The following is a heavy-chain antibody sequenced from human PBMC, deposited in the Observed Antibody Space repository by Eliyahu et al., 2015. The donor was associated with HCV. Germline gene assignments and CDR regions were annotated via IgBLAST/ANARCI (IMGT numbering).Heavy chain of an antibody. J-gene: IGHJ4*02. CDR3: ARGGSYFGVVRYYFDY. V-gene: IGHV3-48*02. CDR1: GFIFXXYS. D-gene: IGHD3-3*01. Sequence: DVQLVESGGGLVQPGGSLXLSCAASGFIFXXYSMXWVRQAPGKGLXWISHISSSSSNIYYADSXKGRFTXSRDNAKNSLHLQMNSLRDEDTAVYYCARGGSYFGVVRYYFDYWGRGTLVTVSS. CDR2: ISSSSSNI.